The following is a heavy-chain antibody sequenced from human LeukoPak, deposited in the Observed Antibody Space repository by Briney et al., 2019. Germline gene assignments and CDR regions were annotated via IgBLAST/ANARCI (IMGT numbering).Heavy chain of an antibody. CDR1: GFTFSSYG. Sequence: PGGSLRLSCAASGFTFSSYGMHWVRQALGKGLEWVAVIWYDGSNKYYADSVKGRFTISRDNSKNTLYLQMNSLRAEDTAVYYCARDRGTYGSGSYFDYWGQGTLVTVSS. CDR3: ARDRGTYGSGSYFDY. V-gene: IGHV3-33*01. CDR2: IWYDGSNK. J-gene: IGHJ4*02. D-gene: IGHD3-10*01.